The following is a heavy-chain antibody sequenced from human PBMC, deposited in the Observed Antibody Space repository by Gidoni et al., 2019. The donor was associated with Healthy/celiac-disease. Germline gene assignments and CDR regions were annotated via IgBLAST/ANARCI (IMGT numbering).Heavy chain of an antibody. CDR2: INHSGST. D-gene: IGHD3-10*01. Sequence: QVQLPQWGAGLLKPSETLSLTCAVYGGSFSGYYWSWIRQPPGKGLEWIGEINHSGSTNYNPSLKSRVTISVDTSKNQFSLKLSSVTAADTAVYYCAREGWYYYGSGSTFDYWGQGTLVTVSS. CDR1: GGSFSGYY. J-gene: IGHJ4*02. V-gene: IGHV4-34*01. CDR3: AREGWYYYGSGSTFDY.